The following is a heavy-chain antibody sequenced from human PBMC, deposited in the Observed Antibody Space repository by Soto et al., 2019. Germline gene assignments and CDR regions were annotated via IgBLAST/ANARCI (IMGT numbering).Heavy chain of an antibody. CDR2: IYSSGST. D-gene: IGHD1-26*01. CDR3: ARDGSDGDWFDP. Sequence: SETLCLTCTVSGDSISGYYWSWIRQPPGKRPEWLGCIYSSGSTKYNPSLRSRVTLSVDTPRSQFSLRLSSVTAADTAVYYCARDGSDGDWFDPWGQRTLVTVSS. CDR1: GDSISGYY. V-gene: IGHV4-59*12. J-gene: IGHJ5*02.